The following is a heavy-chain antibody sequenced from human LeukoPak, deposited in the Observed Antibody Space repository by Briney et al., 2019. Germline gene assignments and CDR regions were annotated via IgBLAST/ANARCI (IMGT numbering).Heavy chain of an antibody. CDR2: INPSGGST. D-gene: IGHD6-13*01. Sequence: ASVKVSCKASGYTFIGFFIHWVRQAPGQGLEWMGIINPSGGSTSYAQKFQGRVTMTRDTSTSTVYMELSSLRSEDTAVYYCARGGIAAAGPGYWGQGTLVTVSS. CDR1: GYTFIGFF. V-gene: IGHV1-46*01. CDR3: ARGGIAAAGPGY. J-gene: IGHJ4*02.